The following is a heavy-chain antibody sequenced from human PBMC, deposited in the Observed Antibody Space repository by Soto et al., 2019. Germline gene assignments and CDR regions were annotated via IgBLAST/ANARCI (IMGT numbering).Heavy chain of an antibody. J-gene: IGHJ3*02. V-gene: IGHV4-31*03. CDR3: ARNDYDSSPYLSRRQHALDI. D-gene: IGHD3-22*01. Sequence: SETLSLTCTASCVSISSGGYFWSWIRQLPGKGLEWIGYIYYSGSTYYNPSLKSRVSISVEASMNQISLRLSSVTAADTAVYYCARNDYDSSPYLSRRQHALDIWGQGTMVTVSS. CDR2: IYYSGST. CDR1: CVSISSGGYF.